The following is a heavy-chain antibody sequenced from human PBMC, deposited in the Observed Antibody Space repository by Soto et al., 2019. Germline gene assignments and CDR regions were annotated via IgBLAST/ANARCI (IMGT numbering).Heavy chain of an antibody. CDR1: GFTFSDHY. J-gene: IGHJ4*02. Sequence: EVQLVESGGGLVQPGGSLRLSCAASGFTFSDHYMDWVRQAPGKGLEWVGRSKNKADSYTTEYAASVKGRFTISRDGSKNSLFLKMKSLKNEDTAVYYCTVWGSGNDFGAAWGQGILVTVYS. V-gene: IGHV3-72*01. D-gene: IGHD3-10*01. CDR2: SKNKADSYTT. CDR3: TVWGSGNDFGAA.